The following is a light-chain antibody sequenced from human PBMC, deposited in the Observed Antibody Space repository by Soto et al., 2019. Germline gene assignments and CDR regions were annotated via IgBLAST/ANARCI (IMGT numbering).Light chain of an antibody. Sequence: EIVMTQSPATLSVSPGERATLSCRASQNVNTNLAWYQHKPCQAPRLLIYGASTRATGIPARFSGSGSGTEFTLAISTVQSQDLAVYYCQQYKEWPSEVFGQGTKVDIK. CDR3: QQYKEWPSEV. CDR1: QNVNTN. CDR2: GAS. J-gene: IGKJ1*01. V-gene: IGKV3-15*01.